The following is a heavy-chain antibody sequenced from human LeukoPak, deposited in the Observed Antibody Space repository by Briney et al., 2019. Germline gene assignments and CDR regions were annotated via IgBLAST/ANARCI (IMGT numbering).Heavy chain of an antibody. CDR3: ARDIGSAWYVGFDY. J-gene: IGHJ4*02. D-gene: IGHD6-19*01. CDR1: GFTFDDYG. Sequence: GGSLRLSCAASGFTFDDYGMSWVRQAPGKGLEWVSGINWNGGSTGYADSVKGRFTISRDNAKNSLYLQMNSLRAEDTALYYCARDIGSAWYVGFDYWGQGTLVTVSS. CDR2: INWNGGST. V-gene: IGHV3-20*04.